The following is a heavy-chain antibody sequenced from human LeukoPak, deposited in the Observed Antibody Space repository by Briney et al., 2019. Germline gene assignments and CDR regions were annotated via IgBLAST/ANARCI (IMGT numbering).Heavy chain of an antibody. CDR3: ANNYYGSGSYYPLDY. CDR2: ISSSGGGT. V-gene: IGHV3-23*01. D-gene: IGHD3-10*01. J-gene: IGHJ4*02. CDR1: GVTFSSYS. Sequence: PGGSLRLSCAASGVTFSSYSMSWFRQAPVKGLEWVSAISSSGGGTYYADSVKGRFTISRDNSKSTLYLQMNSLRADDTAVYYCANNYYGSGSYYPLDYWGQGTLVTVSS.